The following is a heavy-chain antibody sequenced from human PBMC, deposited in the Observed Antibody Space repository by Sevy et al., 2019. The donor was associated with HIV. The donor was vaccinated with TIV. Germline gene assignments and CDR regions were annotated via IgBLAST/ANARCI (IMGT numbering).Heavy chain of an antibody. CDR3: ARVSTMEPGDYFDY. D-gene: IGHD3-10*01. Sequence: ASVKVSCKASGYAFTSYGISWVRQAPGQGLEWMGWISAYNGNTNYAQKLQGRVTMTTDTSTSTAYMELRSLRSDDTAVYYCARVSTMEPGDYFDYWGQGTLVTVSS. CDR2: ISAYNGNT. CDR1: GYAFTSYG. J-gene: IGHJ4*02. V-gene: IGHV1-18*01.